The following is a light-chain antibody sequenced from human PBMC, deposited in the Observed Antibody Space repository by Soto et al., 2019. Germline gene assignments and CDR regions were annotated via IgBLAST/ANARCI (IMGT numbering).Light chain of an antibody. CDR3: QQYRSSPLT. V-gene: IGKV3-20*01. CDR2: GAS. CDR1: QSVSSSY. Sequence: EIVLTQSPGTLSLSPGERATLSCRASQSVSSSYLVWYQQKPGQAPRLLIYGASSRATGIPDRFSGSGSGTDFTLTISRLEPEDFAVYFCQQYRSSPLTFGGGTKGEIK. J-gene: IGKJ4*01.